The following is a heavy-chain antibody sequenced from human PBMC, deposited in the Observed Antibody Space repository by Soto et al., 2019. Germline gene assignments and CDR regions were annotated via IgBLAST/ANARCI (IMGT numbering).Heavy chain of an antibody. CDR2: IYYSGSN. Sequence: GPGPVWASETLSLTCTVSGGSISSGDYYWSWIRQPPGKGLEWIGYIYYSGSNYYNPSLKRRVTISVDTSKNQFSLKLSSVTAADTAVYYCARAPAAKSSQEFDYWGQGTLVTVYS. V-gene: IGHV4-30-4*01. CDR3: ARAPAAKSSQEFDY. J-gene: IGHJ4*02. CDR1: GGSISSGDYY. D-gene: IGHD2-2*01.